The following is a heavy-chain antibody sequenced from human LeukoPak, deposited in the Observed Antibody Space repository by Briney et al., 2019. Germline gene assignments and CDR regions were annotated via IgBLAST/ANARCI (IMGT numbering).Heavy chain of an antibody. V-gene: IGHV1-69*05. CDR2: IIPIFGTA. CDR3: AKGELEAAGTVFDY. CDR1: GGTFSSYA. J-gene: IGHJ4*02. D-gene: IGHD6-13*01. Sequence: SVKVSCKASGGTFSSYAISWVRQAPGQGLEWMGGIIPIFGTANYAQKFQGRVTITTDESTSAAYMELSSLRSEDTAVYYCAKGELEAAGTVFDYWGQGTLVTVSS.